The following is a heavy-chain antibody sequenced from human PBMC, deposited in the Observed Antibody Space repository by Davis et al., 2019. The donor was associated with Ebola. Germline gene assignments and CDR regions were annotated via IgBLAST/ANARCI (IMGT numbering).Heavy chain of an antibody. Sequence: MPSETLSLTCTVSGGSISSGGYYWSWIRQYPGKGLEWIGYIYYSGSTYYNPSLKSRVTISVDTSKNQFSLKLSSVTAADTAVYYCARYEWYSFDYWGQGTLVTVSS. V-gene: IGHV4-31*03. D-gene: IGHD3-3*01. J-gene: IGHJ4*02. CDR1: GGSISSGGYY. CDR3: ARYEWYSFDY. CDR2: IYYSGST.